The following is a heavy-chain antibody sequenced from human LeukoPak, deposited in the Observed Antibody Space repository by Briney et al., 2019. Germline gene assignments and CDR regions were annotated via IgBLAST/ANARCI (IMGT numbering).Heavy chain of an antibody. J-gene: IGHJ5*02. V-gene: IGHV4-39*01. CDR1: GGSISSSSCY. Sequence: KPSETLSLTCTVSGGSISSSSCYWGWIRQPPGKGLEWIGSIYYSGSTYYNPSLKSRVTISVDTSKNQFSLKLSSVTAADTAVYYCAAFTYYYDSSGYLPRLDPWGQGTLVTVSS. CDR2: IYYSGST. D-gene: IGHD3-22*01. CDR3: AAFTYYYDSSGYLPRLDP.